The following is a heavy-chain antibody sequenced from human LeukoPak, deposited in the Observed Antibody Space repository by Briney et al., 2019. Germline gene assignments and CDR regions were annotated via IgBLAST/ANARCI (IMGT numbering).Heavy chain of an antibody. CDR3: VRGLEQQLAPFDY. V-gene: IGHV3-21*01. Sequence: GGSLRLSCAASGFTFSSYSMNWVRQAPGKGLEWVSSISSSSSYIYYVDSVKGRFTISRDNAKNSLYLQMNSLRAEDTAVYYCVRGLEQQLAPFDYWGQGTLVTVSS. J-gene: IGHJ4*02. CDR2: ISSSSSYI. D-gene: IGHD6-13*01. CDR1: GFTFSSYS.